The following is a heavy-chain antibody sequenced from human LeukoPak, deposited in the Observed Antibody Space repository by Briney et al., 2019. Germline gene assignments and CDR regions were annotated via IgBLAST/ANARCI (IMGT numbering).Heavy chain of an antibody. J-gene: IGHJ5*02. D-gene: IGHD2-2*01. CDR3: ATLIVPAAMTSDNNWFDP. CDR1: GFTFSSYA. Sequence: GGSLRLSCAASGFTFSSYAMHWVRQAPGKGLEWVAVISYDGSNKYYADSVKGRFTISRDNSKNTLYLQMNSLRAEDTAVYYCATLIVPAAMTSDNNWFDPWGQGTLVTVSS. V-gene: IGHV3-30*04. CDR2: ISYDGSNK.